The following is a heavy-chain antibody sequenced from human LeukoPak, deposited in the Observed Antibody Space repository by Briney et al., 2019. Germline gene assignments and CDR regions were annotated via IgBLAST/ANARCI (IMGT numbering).Heavy chain of an antibody. CDR3: ARAEITYYYDSSGYYYDPGAFDI. J-gene: IGHJ3*02. Sequence: SETLSLTCAVYGGSFSGYYWSWIRQPPGKGLEWIGEINHSGSTNYNPSLKSRVTISVDTSKNQFSLKLSSVTAADTAVYYCARAEITYYYDSSGYYYDPGAFDIWGQGTMVTVSS. CDR2: INHSGST. CDR1: GGSFSGYY. V-gene: IGHV4-34*01. D-gene: IGHD3-22*01.